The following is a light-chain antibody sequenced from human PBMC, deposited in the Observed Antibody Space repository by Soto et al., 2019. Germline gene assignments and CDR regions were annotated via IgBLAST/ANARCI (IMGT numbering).Light chain of an antibody. J-gene: IGKJ4*01. CDR2: GAS. CDR1: QAVTSKF. V-gene: IGKV3-20*01. Sequence: EFVLTQSPGTLSLSPGDEATLSGKASQAVTSKFLAWHQQTPDQPPRLLILGASTRATGIADRFSGSGSGTDFTLTICRLEPEDFAVYYCQQYGYSHLTFGGGTKVDIK. CDR3: QQYGYSHLT.